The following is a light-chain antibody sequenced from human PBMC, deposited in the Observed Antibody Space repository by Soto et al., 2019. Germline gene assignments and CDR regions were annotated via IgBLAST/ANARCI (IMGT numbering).Light chain of an antibody. CDR3: QSYASSPSANFV. CDR2: GNS. J-gene: IGLJ1*01. CDR1: SSNIGAGYD. Sequence: QSVLTQPPSVSGAPGQRVTISCTGSSSNIGAGYDVHWYQQLPGTAPKLLIYGNSNRPSGVSDRFSGSKSGTSASLAITGLRAEDEADYYCQSYASSPSANFVFGTGTKGPS. V-gene: IGLV1-40*01.